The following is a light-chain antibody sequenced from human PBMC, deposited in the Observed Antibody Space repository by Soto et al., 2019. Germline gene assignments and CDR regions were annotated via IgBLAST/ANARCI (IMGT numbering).Light chain of an antibody. Sequence: DIQMTQSPSTLSASVGDRVTITCRASQSISSWLAWYQQKPGKAPNLLISKASSLETGVPSRFSGSGSGTEFTLTIGSLQPDDFATYYCQQYNSYPWTCGQGTKVEIK. J-gene: IGKJ1*01. CDR2: KAS. CDR1: QSISSW. CDR3: QQYNSYPWT. V-gene: IGKV1-5*03.